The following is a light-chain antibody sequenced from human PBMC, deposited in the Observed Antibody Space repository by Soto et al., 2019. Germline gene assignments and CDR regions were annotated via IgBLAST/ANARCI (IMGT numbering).Light chain of an antibody. CDR1: QSVSIL. V-gene: IGKV3-15*01. CDR3: QQYNNWPRT. J-gene: IGKJ1*01. Sequence: IVMTQSPATRAVPSCEAGKRVCRASQSVSILLAWYQQKPGQAPRLLIHGATTRATGIPARFSGSGSGTEFTLTISSLQSEDFAAYYCQQYNNWPRTFGQGTKVDIK. CDR2: GAT.